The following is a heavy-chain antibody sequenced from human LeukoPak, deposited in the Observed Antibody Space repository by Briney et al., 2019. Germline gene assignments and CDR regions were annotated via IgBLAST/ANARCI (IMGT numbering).Heavy chain of an antibody. CDR1: EYTFSAYY. V-gene: IGHV1-2*02. D-gene: IGHD2/OR15-2a*01. CDR2: INPNSGVT. CDR3: ATNIVTPGYAFDF. Sequence: GASVKVSCKGSEYTFSAYYIHWVRQAPGYGLEWMGWINPNSGVTKYAQKFQGRVTLTRDTSISTAYMELRSLRSDDMAVYFCATNIVTPGYAFDFWGQGTMVTVSS. J-gene: IGHJ3*01.